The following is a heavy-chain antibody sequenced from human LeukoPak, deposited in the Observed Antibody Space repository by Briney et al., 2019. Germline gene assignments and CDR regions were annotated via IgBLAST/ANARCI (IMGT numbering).Heavy chain of an antibody. CDR3: ARGLGDSSQYGMDV. V-gene: IGHV4-59*08. Sequence: SETLSLTCTVSGGSISSYYWSWIRQPPGKGLEWIGYIYYSGSTNYNPSLKSRVTISVDTSKNQFSLKLSSVTAADTAVYYCARGLGDSSQYGMDVWGQGTTVTVSS. J-gene: IGHJ6*02. D-gene: IGHD6-19*01. CDR1: GGSISSYY. CDR2: IYYSGST.